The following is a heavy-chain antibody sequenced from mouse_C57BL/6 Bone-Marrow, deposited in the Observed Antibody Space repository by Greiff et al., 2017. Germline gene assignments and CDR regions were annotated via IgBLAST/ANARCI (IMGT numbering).Heavy chain of an antibody. Sequence: QVQLQQPGAELVRPGTSVKLSCKASGYTFTSYWMHWVKQRPGQGLEWIGVIDPADSYTNYNQEFKGKATLTVDTSASTAYMQLSSRTSKDSAIYYCARKSIGGYWGQGTTLPVS. V-gene: IGHV1-59*01. J-gene: IGHJ2*01. CDR2: IDPADSYT. CDR3: ARKSIGGY. CDR1: GYTFTSYW. D-gene: IGHD2-10*02.